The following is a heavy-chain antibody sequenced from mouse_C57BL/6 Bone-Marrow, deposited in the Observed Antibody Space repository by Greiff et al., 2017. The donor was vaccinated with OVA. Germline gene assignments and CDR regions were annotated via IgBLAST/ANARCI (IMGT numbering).Heavy chain of an antibody. J-gene: IGHJ1*03. D-gene: IGHD1-1*01. Sequence: QVQLQQSGPELVKPGASVKISCKASGYAFSSSWMNWVKQRPGKGLEWIGRIYPGDGDTNYNGKFKGKATLTADKSSSTAYMQLSSLTSEDSAVYFCARVRGPNGSSENWYFDVWGTGTTVTVSS. CDR3: ARVRGPNGSSENWYFDV. CDR1: GYAFSSSW. V-gene: IGHV1-82*01. CDR2: IYPGDGDT.